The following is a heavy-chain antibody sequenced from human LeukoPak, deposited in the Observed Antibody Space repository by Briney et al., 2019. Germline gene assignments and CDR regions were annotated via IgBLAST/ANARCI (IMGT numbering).Heavy chain of an antibody. D-gene: IGHD1-26*01. CDR2: ISSSYSYI. CDR1: GFTYTKHA. CDR3: ARDPTSSWETAFDI. Sequence: GRSLRLSCAASGFTYTKHAMHWVRQAPGKGLEWVSSISSSYSYIYYADSVKGRFTISRDDAKNSLYLQMNSLRAEDTAVYYCARDPTSSWETAFDIWGQGTTVTVSS. J-gene: IGHJ3*02. V-gene: IGHV3-21*01.